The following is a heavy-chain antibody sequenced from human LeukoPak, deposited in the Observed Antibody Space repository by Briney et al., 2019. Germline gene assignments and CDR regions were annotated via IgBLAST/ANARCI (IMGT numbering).Heavy chain of an antibody. CDR1: GDSVSSNSAA. Sequence: SQTLSLTCAISGDSVSSNSAAWNWIRQSPSRGLEWLGRTYYRSGWNTDYAVSVNSRITINPDTSKNHFSLHLISVTPEDTAVYYCARDVGRGWSSFDFWGQGTLVTVSS. CDR3: ARDVGRGWSSFDF. CDR2: TYYRSGWNT. V-gene: IGHV6-1*01. D-gene: IGHD6-19*01. J-gene: IGHJ4*02.